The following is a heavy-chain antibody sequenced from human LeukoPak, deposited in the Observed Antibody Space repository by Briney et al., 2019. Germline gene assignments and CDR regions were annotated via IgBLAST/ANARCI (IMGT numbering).Heavy chain of an antibody. CDR1: EFTFSTYA. V-gene: IGHV3-23*01. J-gene: IGHJ4*02. CDR3: AKEGISQNYFDY. Sequence: GGSLRLSCEASEFTFSTYAMAWVRQAPGKGLEWVSTISGRGDRTFYAESVKDRFTISRDNSKHTLYLQMNSLRAEDTALYYCAKEGISQNYFDYWGQGTLVTVSS. D-gene: IGHD6-13*01. CDR2: ISGRGDRT.